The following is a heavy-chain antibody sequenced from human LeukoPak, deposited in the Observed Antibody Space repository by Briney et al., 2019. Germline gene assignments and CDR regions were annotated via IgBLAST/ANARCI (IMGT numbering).Heavy chain of an antibody. Sequence: PGGSLRLSCAASGFTFSSYGMNWVRQAPGNGLEWVSYISCSGATISYSDSVKGRFSISRYSTRNSLYLQMSSLRAEDTAVYYCARDLKAYSSSGGVDYWGQGTLVTVSS. D-gene: IGHD6-13*01. CDR3: ARDLKAYSSSGGVDY. J-gene: IGHJ4*02. CDR2: ISCSGATI. V-gene: IGHV3-48*01. CDR1: GFTFSSYG.